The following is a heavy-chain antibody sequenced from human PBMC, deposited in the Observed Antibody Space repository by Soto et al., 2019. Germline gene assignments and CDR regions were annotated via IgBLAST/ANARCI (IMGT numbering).Heavy chain of an antibody. CDR3: ARGWGGIVVAGTRLDY. V-gene: IGHV1-18*01. Sequence: QAQLVQSGTEVEKPWASVKVSFKASGYTFTSYAISWVRQAPGQGLEWMGWISANNGNTNYAQKLQGRVTMTADTSTSTAYMELRSLRSDDTAVYYCARGWGGIVVAGTRLDYWGQGTLVTVSS. D-gene: IGHD6-19*01. CDR1: GYTFTSYA. J-gene: IGHJ4*02. CDR2: ISANNGNT.